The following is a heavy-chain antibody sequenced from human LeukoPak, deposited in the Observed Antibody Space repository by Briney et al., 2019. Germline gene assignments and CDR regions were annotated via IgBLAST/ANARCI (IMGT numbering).Heavy chain of an antibody. V-gene: IGHV3-48*01. CDR3: ARGATGDRLGY. CDR1: GFPFSSYS. D-gene: IGHD7-27*01. CDR2: ISSSSNTI. Sequence: QPGGSLRLSCAASGFPFSSYSMNWVRPAPGKALEWISYISSSSNTIYYADSVKGRFTISRDNAKNTLYLQMNSLRAEDTAVYYCARGATGDRLGYLGQGSLVTVSS. J-gene: IGHJ4*02.